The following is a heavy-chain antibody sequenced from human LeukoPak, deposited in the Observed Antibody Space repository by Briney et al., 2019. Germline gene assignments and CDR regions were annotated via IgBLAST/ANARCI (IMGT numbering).Heavy chain of an antibody. CDR2: INSDGYYM. J-gene: IGHJ4*02. D-gene: IGHD3-10*01. Sequence: GGSLRLSCAASGFTFNTYTMNWVRQAPGKGLEWVSSINSDGYYMYYADSVKGRFIISRDNAKNSLYLQMNSLRAEDTAVYYCSRKVRSGSLAGDPDYWGQGTLVTVSS. V-gene: IGHV3-21*01. CDR3: SRKVRSGSLAGDPDY. CDR1: GFTFNTYT.